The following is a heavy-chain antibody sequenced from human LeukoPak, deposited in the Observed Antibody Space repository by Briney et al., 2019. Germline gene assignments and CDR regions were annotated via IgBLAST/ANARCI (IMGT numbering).Heavy chain of an antibody. CDR2: INWNGGST. CDR1: GFTFDDYD. J-gene: IGHJ4*02. CDR3: ASTRDYDFSTPVDY. Sequence: GGSLRLSCAASGFTFDDYDMSWVRQAPGKGLEWVSGINWNGGSTGYADSVKGRFTISRDNAKNSLYLQMNSLRAEDTALYYCASTRDYDFSTPVDYWGQGTLVTVSS. V-gene: IGHV3-20*04. D-gene: IGHD3-3*01.